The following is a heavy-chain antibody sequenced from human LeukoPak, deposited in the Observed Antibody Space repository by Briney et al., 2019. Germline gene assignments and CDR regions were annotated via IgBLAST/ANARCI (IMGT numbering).Heavy chain of an antibody. J-gene: IGHJ4*02. V-gene: IGHV3-33*06. D-gene: IGHD3-16*01. CDR2: IWHDGLNK. CDR1: GSSPNNYA. CDR3: AKAGQRSYAEAFDS. Sequence: GGSLRLSCAASGSSPNNYAMHWVRQAPGKGLEWVAVIWHDGLNKFYADFLKGRFTIPRDFSKDTVYLQMSGLTVEDTAVYYCAKAGQRSYAEAFDSWGQGTLVTVSS.